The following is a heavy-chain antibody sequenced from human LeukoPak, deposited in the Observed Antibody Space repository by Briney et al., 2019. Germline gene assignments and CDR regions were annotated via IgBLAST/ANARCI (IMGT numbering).Heavy chain of an antibody. J-gene: IGHJ4*02. V-gene: IGHV3-21*01. CDR3: ARYCSGGSCYSAFDY. Sequence: GGSLRLSCAPSGFTFSFYSMNWVRRAPGKGLEWVSSISSSSSYIYYADSVKGRFTISRDNVNNSLYLQMNSLRAEDTAVYYCARYCSGGSCYSAFDYWGQGTLVTVSS. D-gene: IGHD2-15*01. CDR1: GFTFSFYS. CDR2: ISSSSSYI.